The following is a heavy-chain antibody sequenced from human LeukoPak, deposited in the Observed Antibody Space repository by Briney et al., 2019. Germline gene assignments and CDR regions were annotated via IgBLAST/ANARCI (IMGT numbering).Heavy chain of an antibody. CDR2: IYYSGST. D-gene: IGHD3-3*01. CDR3: ARLVGYYDFWSDPQNYFDY. CDR1: GGSISSSRYY. Sequence: KPSETLSLTCTVSGGSISSSRYYWGWIRQPPGKGQEWIGSIYYSGSTYYNPSLKSRVTISVDTSKNQFSLKLSSVTAADTAVYYCARLVGYYDFWSDPQNYFDYWGLGTLVTVSS. V-gene: IGHV4-39*01. J-gene: IGHJ4*02.